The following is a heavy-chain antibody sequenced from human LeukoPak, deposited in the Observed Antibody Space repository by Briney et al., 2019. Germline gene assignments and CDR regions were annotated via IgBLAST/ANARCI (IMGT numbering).Heavy chain of an antibody. Sequence: SETLSLTCAVYGGSFSGYYWSWIRQPPGKGLEWIGEINHSGSTNYNPSLKSRVTISVDTSKNQFSLKLSSVTAADTAVYYCAGLYCSSTSCYTVGWFDPWGQGTLVTVSS. CDR1: GGSFSGYY. CDR3: AGLYCSSTSCYTVGWFDP. D-gene: IGHD2-2*02. J-gene: IGHJ5*02. V-gene: IGHV4-34*01. CDR2: INHSGST.